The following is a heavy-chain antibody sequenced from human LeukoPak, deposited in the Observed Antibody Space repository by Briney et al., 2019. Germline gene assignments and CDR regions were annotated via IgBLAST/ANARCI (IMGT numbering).Heavy chain of an antibody. CDR1: GFTFSSYS. V-gene: IGHV3-21*01. J-gene: IGHJ3*02. CDR2: ISSSSSYI. CDR3: ASPAYYYDSSGYYLDAFDI. D-gene: IGHD3-22*01. Sequence: GGSLRLSCAASGFTFSSYSMNWVRQAPGKGLEWVSSISSSSSYIYYADSVKGRFTISRDNAKNSLYLQMNSLRAEDTAVYYCASPAYYYDSSGYYLDAFDIWGQGTMVTVSS.